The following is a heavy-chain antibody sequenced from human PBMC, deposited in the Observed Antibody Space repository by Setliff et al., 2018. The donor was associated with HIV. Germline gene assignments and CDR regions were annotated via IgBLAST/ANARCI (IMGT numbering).Heavy chain of an antibody. J-gene: IGHJ4*02. CDR1: GYTFTDYF. Sequence: ASVKVSCKASGYTFTDYFIHWVRQAPGQGLEWVGWISPNNGDTTIPQRFRGRVTMTRDTSITTAYMELSSLRSDDTAVYYCARQVSNSLENWGQGTLVTVSS. CDR2: ISPNNGDT. D-gene: IGHD2-8*01. CDR3: ARQVSNSLEN. V-gene: IGHV1-2*02.